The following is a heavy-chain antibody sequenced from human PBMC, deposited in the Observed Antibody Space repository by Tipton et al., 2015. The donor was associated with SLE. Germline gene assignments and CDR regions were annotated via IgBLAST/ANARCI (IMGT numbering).Heavy chain of an antibody. D-gene: IGHD1-1*01. J-gene: IGHJ4*02. CDR2: ISWNSGSI. CDR1: GFTFDDYA. V-gene: IGHV3-9*01. Sequence: SLRLSSAASGFTFDDYAMHWVRQAPGKGLEWVSGISWNSGSIGYADSVKGRFTISRDNAKNSLYLQMNSLRAEDTAVYYCAKEPPGPIDYWGQGTLVTVSS. CDR3: AKEPPGPIDY.